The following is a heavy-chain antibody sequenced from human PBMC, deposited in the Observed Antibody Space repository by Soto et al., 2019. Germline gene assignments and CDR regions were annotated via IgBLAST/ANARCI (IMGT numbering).Heavy chain of an antibody. CDR3: ARQVIAAAVGWFDP. J-gene: IGHJ5*02. Sequence: QVQLVQSGAEVKKPGASVKVSCKASGYTFTSYAMHWVRQAPGQRLEWMGWINAGNGNTKYSQKVQGGVTITRDTSASKAYMELSSLRSEDTAVYYCARQVIAAAVGWFDPWGQGTLVTVSS. D-gene: IGHD6-13*01. CDR1: GYTFTSYA. V-gene: IGHV1-3*01. CDR2: INAGNGNT.